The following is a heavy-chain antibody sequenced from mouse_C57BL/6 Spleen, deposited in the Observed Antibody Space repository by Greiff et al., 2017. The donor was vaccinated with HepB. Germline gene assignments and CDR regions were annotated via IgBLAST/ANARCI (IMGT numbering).Heavy chain of an antibody. CDR1: GYTFTSYD. J-gene: IGHJ1*03. Sequence: QVQLKESGPELVKPGASVKLSCKASGYTFTSYDINWVKQRPGQGLEWIGWIYPRDGSTKYNEKFKGKATLTVDTSSSTAYMELHSLTSEDSAVYFCARDPITTVVATWYFDVWGTGTTVTVSS. CDR3: ARDPITTVVATWYFDV. V-gene: IGHV1-85*01. CDR2: IYPRDGST. D-gene: IGHD1-1*01.